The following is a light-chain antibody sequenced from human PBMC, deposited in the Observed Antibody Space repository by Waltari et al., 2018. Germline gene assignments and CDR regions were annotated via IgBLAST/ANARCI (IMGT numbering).Light chain of an antibody. Sequence: DIQMTQSPSTLSASVGDTVIISCRASQSITTSLAWYQHKPGKAPDVLIYGASNLESGVPSRFSGSGSGTEFTLTISSLQPDDFATYYCQQYKSYKTFGQGTRVEIK. CDR2: GAS. CDR3: QQYKSYKT. V-gene: IGKV1-5*03. CDR1: QSITTS. J-gene: IGKJ1*01.